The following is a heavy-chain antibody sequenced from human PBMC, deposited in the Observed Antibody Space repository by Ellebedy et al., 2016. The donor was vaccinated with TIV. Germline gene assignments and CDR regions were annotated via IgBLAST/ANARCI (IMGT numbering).Heavy chain of an antibody. Sequence: GESLKISCAASGFPFSSYALHWVRPAPGKGLEYVSAISSNGGRPYYADSVKGRFTISRDNAKNSLYLPMNSLRDEDTAVYYCARGSDTVYYFDYWGQGTLVTVSS. V-gene: IGHV3-64*04. CDR2: ISSNGGRP. J-gene: IGHJ4*02. CDR3: ARGSDTVYYFDY. CDR1: GFPFSSYA. D-gene: IGHD4-17*01.